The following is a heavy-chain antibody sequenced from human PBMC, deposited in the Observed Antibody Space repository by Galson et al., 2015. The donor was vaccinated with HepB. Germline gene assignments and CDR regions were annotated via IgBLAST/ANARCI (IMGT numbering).Heavy chain of an antibody. V-gene: IGHV3-30*04. CDR2: ISYDGSNK. J-gene: IGHJ6*02. CDR3: ARDKDPSRTWVDGLIYYGLAL. D-gene: IGHD1-14*01. CDR1: GFTFSSSA. Sequence: SLRLSCAASGFTFSSSAFHWVRQAPGKGLEWVAVISYDGSNKNYADSVKGRFTISRDESRNTLHLQMNSLRAEDTAIYYCARDKDPSRTWVDGLIYYGLALWGPGTTVHVS.